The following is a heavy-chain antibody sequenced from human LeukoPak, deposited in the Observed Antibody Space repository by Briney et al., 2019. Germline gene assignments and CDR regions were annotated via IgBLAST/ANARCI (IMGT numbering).Heavy chain of an antibody. J-gene: IGHJ4*02. Sequence: SDTLSLTCAVSGYSISSSNWWGWIRQPPGKGLEWIGYIYYSGRTNYNPSLKSRVTMSVDTSKNQFSLKLSSVTALDTAVYYCVRDMEYSSSHWSQGTVVTVSS. V-gene: IGHV4-28*06. D-gene: IGHD6-13*01. CDR1: GYSISSSNW. CDR3: VRDMEYSSSH. CDR2: IYYSGRT.